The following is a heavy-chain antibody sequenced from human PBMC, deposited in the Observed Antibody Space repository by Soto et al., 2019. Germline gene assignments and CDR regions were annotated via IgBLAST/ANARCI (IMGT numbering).Heavy chain of an antibody. CDR1: GGSFSGYY. CDR3: ARGRMRGERGVGYYGMDV. D-gene: IGHD1-1*01. CDR2: INHSGST. Sequence: SETLSLTCAVYGGSFSGYYWSWIRQPPGKGLEWIGEINHSGSTNYNPSLKSRVTISVDTSKNQFSLKLSSVTAADTAVYYCARGRMRGERGVGYYGMDVWGQGTTVTVSS. J-gene: IGHJ6*02. V-gene: IGHV4-34*01.